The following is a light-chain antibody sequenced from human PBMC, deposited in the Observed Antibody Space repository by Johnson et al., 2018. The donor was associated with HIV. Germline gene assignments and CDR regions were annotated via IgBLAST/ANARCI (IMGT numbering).Light chain of an antibody. CDR3: GEWDSSLSGFV. J-gene: IGLJ1*01. CDR1: SSNIGNNS. V-gene: IGLV1-51*01. CDR2: DTD. Sequence: QSVLTQPPSVSAAPGQTVTIPCSGNSSNIGNNSVSWCQRLPGTAPKLLIHDTDERPPGIPDRFSGSKSGTSATLGITGLQTGDAADYYCGEWDSSLSGFVFGTGTMVTVL.